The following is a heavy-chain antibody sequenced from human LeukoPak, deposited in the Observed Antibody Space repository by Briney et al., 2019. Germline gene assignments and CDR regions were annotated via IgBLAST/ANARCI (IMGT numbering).Heavy chain of an antibody. Sequence: GGSLRLSCAASGFTFSSYWMHWVRQVPGKGLVWVSAISGSVGSTDYADSVKVRFTISRDNPKHTLYLQMNSLRAEDTAVYYCAKGNYDILTGYPIDYWGQGTLVTVPS. J-gene: IGHJ4*02. CDR3: AKGNYDILTGYPIDY. V-gene: IGHV3-23*01. D-gene: IGHD3-9*01. CDR1: GFTFSSYW. CDR2: ISGSVGST.